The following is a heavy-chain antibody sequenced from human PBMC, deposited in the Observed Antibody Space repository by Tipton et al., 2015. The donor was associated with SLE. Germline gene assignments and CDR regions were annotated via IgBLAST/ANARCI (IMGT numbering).Heavy chain of an antibody. J-gene: IGHJ4*02. D-gene: IGHD3-16*02. V-gene: IGHV3-30*12. CDR1: RVTLSSYG. Sequence: SLRLSCEVSRVTLSSYGMHWVRPAPGKGLEWLALIPYDGSKKYYADSVKGRFTISRDNSKSTVYLQMNSLRAEDTAVYYCARAVIGAGDLDYWGQGALVTVSS. CDR2: IPYDGSKK. CDR3: ARAVIGAGDLDY.